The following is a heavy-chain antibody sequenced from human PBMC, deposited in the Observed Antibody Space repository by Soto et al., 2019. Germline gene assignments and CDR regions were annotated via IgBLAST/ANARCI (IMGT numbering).Heavy chain of an antibody. J-gene: IGHJ3*02. CDR2: IWYDGSNK. CDR3: AREGGVLYTNDAFDI. D-gene: IGHD3-16*01. CDR1: GFTFSSYG. Sequence: PGGSLRLSCAASGFTFSSYGMHWVRQAPGKGLEWVAVIWYDGSNKYYADSVKGRFTISRDNSKNTLYLQMNSLRAEDTAVYYCAREGGVLYTNDAFDIWGQGTMVTVSS. V-gene: IGHV3-33*01.